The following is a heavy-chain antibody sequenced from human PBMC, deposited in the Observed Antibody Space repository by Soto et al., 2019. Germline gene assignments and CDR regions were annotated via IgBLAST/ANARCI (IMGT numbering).Heavy chain of an antibody. CDR1: GFTFSNAW. V-gene: IGHV3-15*01. D-gene: IGHD4-17*01. Sequence: GGSLRLSCAASGFTFSNAWMSWVRQAPGKGLEWVGRIKSKTDGGTTDYAAPVKGRFTISRDDSKNTLYLQMNSLKTEDTAVYYCTTGDENGFGDYDYWGQGTLVTVSS. CDR3: TTGDENGFGDYDY. J-gene: IGHJ4*02. CDR2: IKSKTDGGTT.